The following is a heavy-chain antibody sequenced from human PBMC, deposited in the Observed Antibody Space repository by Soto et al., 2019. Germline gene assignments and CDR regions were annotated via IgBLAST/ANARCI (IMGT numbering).Heavy chain of an antibody. CDR3: ARDAVESHNLIVRRQSGLVGEGIAASWFEP. CDR2: ISAYKGNT. Sequence: ASMKVSCTSPGYTFTSYGISWARQAPGQGLEWMGWISAYKGNTNYAQKLQGRVTMPTDTSTSTAYMELRSLRSDDTAGYYCARDAVESHNLIVRRQSGLVGEGIAASWFEPSGQGTPVTVSP. V-gene: IGHV1-18*01. D-gene: IGHD6-13*01. J-gene: IGHJ5*02. CDR1: GYTFTSYG.